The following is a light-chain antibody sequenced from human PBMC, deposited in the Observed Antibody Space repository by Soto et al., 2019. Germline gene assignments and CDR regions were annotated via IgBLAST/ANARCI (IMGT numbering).Light chain of an antibody. Sequence: QSALTQPASVSGSPGQSITLSCTRTSSGVENYNLVSWYQHRPGKAPKLIIYEGSQRPSGVSDRFSGSKSGNTASLTISVLRAEDEADYYCSSYAGAVVFGGGTKLTVL. CDR1: SSGVENYNL. CDR3: SSYAGAVV. CDR2: EGS. V-gene: IGLV2-23*01. J-gene: IGLJ2*01.